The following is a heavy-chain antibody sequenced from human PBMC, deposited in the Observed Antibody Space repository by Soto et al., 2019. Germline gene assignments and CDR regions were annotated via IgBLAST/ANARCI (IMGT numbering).Heavy chain of an antibody. V-gene: IGHV3-21*01. CDR1: GFTFSSYS. Sequence: GSLRLSCAASGFTFSSYSMNWVRQAPGKGLEWVSSISSSSYIYYADSVKGRFTISRDNAKNSLYLQMNSLRAEDTAVYYCARPQVGRIQLWSAWAFDYWGQGTLVTVSS. D-gene: IGHD5-18*01. CDR3: ARPQVGRIQLWSAWAFDY. CDR2: ISSSSYI. J-gene: IGHJ4*02.